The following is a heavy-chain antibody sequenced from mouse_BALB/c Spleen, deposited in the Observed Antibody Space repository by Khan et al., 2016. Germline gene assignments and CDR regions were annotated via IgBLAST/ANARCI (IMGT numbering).Heavy chain of an antibody. CDR3: ARDYGSGYVGYFDV. Sequence: QVRLQQSGAELVRPGVSVKISCKGSDYTFTDYGMHWVKQSHAKSLEWIGVISTDYGDTKYNQKFKDKATMTVDKSSSTAYMDLAGLTSEDSAIYYCARDYGSGYVGYFDVWGAGTTVTVSS. V-gene: IGHV1S137*01. J-gene: IGHJ1*01. CDR2: ISTDYGDT. D-gene: IGHD1-1*01. CDR1: DYTFTDYG.